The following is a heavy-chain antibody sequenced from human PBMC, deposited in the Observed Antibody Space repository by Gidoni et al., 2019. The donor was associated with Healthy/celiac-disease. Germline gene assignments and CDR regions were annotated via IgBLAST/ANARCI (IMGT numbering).Heavy chain of an antibody. CDR1: GFTFGDYA. Sequence: EVQLVESGGGLVKPGRSLRLSCTDSGFTFGDYAMSWFRQAPGKGLEWVGFIRSKAYGGTTEYAASVKGRFTISRDDSKSIAYLQMNSLKTEDTAVYYCTRADLYCSGGSCYPSGAYAAFDIWGQGTMVTVFS. CDR2: IRSKAYGGTT. J-gene: IGHJ3*02. V-gene: IGHV3-49*05. D-gene: IGHD2-15*01. CDR3: TRADLYCSGGSCYPSGAYAAFDI.